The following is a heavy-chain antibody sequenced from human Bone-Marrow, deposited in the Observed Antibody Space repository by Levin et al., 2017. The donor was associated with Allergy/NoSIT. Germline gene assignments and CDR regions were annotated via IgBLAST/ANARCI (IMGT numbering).Heavy chain of an antibody. D-gene: IGHD6-6*01. V-gene: IGHV1-8*01. Sequence: PGGSLRLSCKASGYTFTSYDINWVRQATGQGLEWMGWMNPNSGNTGYAQKFQGRVTMTRNTSISTAYMELSSLRSEDTAVYYCARNTRSVLEPLHWGQGTLVTVSS. J-gene: IGHJ4*02. CDR1: GYTFTSYD. CDR3: ARNTRSVLEPLH. CDR2: MNPNSGNT.